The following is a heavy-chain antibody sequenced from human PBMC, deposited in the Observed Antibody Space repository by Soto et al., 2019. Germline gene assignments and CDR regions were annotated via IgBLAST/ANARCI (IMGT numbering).Heavy chain of an antibody. CDR2: IHHSGST. CDR1: GGFISNYY. CDR3: ARSIDSSGYYFSNC. D-gene: IGHD3-22*01. J-gene: IGHJ4*02. V-gene: IGHV4-59*01. Sequence: ETLSLTCTVSGGFISNYYWSWIRQSPGKGLEWIGYIHHSGSTNYNPSLKSRVTMSVDTSRNQFSLKLSSVTAEDTAVYYCARSIDSSGYYFSNCWGQGTLVTVSS.